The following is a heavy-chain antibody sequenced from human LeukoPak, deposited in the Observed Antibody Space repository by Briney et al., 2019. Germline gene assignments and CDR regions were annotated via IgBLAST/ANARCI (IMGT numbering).Heavy chain of an antibody. CDR1: GITFSTYA. Sequence: GGSLRLSCAASGITFSTYAMNWVRQAPGKGLEWVSVISGSAASTSYADSVKGRFTISRDNSKNTLYLQMNSLRAEDTAVYYCATRDGYNIHWGQGTLVTVSS. D-gene: IGHD5-24*01. CDR2: ISGSAAST. CDR3: ATRDGYNIH. V-gene: IGHV3-23*01. J-gene: IGHJ4*02.